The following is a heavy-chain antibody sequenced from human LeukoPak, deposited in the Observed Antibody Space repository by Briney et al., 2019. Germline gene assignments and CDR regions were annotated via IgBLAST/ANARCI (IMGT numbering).Heavy chain of an antibody. V-gene: IGHV3-73*01. J-gene: IGHJ4*02. CDR3: ARVANSYYYDSSGWGIYFDY. CDR1: GFTFSGSA. CDR2: IRSKANSYAT. D-gene: IGHD3-22*01. Sequence: GGSLRLSCAASGFTFSGSAMHWVRQASGKGLEWVGRIRSKANSYATAYAASVKGRFTISRDDSKNTAYLQMNSLRAEDTAVYYCARVANSYYYDSSGWGIYFDYWGQGTLVTVSS.